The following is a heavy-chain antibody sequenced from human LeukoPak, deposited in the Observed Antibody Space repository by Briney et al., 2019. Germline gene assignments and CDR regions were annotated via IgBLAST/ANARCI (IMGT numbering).Heavy chain of an antibody. V-gene: IGHV4-59*08. CDR2: ISNSGS. CDR3: ARRRRATPILFDY. CDR1: GASISSLY. J-gene: IGHJ4*02. Sequence: PPETLSLTCTVSGASISSLYWNWIRQPPGKGLEWIGYISNSGSSYNPSLNSRVTISIDTSKNEFSLKLSSVTAADTAVYYCARRRRATPILFDYWGQGPLVPVSS. D-gene: IGHD5-12*01.